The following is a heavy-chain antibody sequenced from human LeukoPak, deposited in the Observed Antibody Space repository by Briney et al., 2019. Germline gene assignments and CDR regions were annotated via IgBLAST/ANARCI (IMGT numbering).Heavy chain of an antibody. CDR3: ATSGPDFLPVSPLLDF. D-gene: IGHD2/OR15-2a*01. Sequence: ASLTVSCKASGYSFTGYYMHWVRQAPGQGPEWMGWINPHSGDTESAQKFQGRVTMTRDTSINTAYMELTRLKSDDTAVYYCATSGPDFLPVSPLLDFWGQGTLVTVSS. CDR1: GYSFTGYY. V-gene: IGHV1-2*02. CDR2: INPHSGDT. J-gene: IGHJ4*02.